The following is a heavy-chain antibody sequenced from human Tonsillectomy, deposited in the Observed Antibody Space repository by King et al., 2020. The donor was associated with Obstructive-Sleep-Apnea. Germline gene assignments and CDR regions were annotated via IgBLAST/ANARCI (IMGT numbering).Heavy chain of an antibody. CDR2: IDPSDSYT. CDR3: ARRDGKRAWRQGGEFDY. V-gene: IGHV5-10-1*01. CDR1: GYSFTSYW. D-gene: IGHD3-16*01. Sequence: VQLVESGAEVKKPGESLRISCKGSGYSFTSYWISWVRQMPGKGLEWMGRIDPSDSYTNYSPSFQGHVTISADKSISTAYLQWSSLKASDTAMYYCARRDGKRAWRQGGEFDYWGQGTLVTVSS. J-gene: IGHJ4*02.